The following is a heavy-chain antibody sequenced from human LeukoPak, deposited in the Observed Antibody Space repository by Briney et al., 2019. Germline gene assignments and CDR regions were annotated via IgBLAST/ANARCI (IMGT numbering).Heavy chain of an antibody. J-gene: IGHJ3*02. CDR2: INPNSGGT. CDR3: ARASGSYYMCAFDI. Sequence: ASVKVSCKASGYTFTGYYMHWVRQAPGQGLEWMGWINPNSGGTNYAQKFQGRVTMTRDTSISTAYMELSRLGSDDTAVYYCARASGSYYMCAFDIWGQGTMVTVSS. D-gene: IGHD3-10*01. CDR1: GYTFTGYY. V-gene: IGHV1-2*02.